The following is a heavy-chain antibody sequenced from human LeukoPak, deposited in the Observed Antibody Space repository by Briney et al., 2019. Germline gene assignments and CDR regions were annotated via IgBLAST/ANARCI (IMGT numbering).Heavy chain of an antibody. CDR1: GFTFRSYW. CDR3: VRDLGWNEDY. V-gene: IGHV3-74*01. J-gene: IGHJ4*02. Sequence: SGGALRLSCAASGFTFRSYWMHWVRQAPGKGLFWVSRINSDGSRIGYADSVKGRFTISRDKAKNTLYLQMNSLRVEDTAVYYCVRDLGWNEDYWGQGTLVTVSS. D-gene: IGHD1-1*01. CDR2: INSDGSRI.